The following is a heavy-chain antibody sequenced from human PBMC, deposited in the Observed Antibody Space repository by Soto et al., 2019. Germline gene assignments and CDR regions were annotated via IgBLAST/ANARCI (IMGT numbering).Heavy chain of an antibody. D-gene: IGHD2-21*02. CDR3: AKSAPPIVMETTKCPALDV. Sequence: GESLKISCKGSGYIFTNYWIGWVRQMPGKGLEWMGIIYPGDSDTRYSPSFQGQVTISADWSISTAYLQWSSLRAEDTAVYYCAKSAPPIVMETTKCPALDVWGQGTTVTVSS. V-gene: IGHV5-51*01. CDR1: GYIFTNYW. J-gene: IGHJ6*02. CDR2: IYPGDSDT.